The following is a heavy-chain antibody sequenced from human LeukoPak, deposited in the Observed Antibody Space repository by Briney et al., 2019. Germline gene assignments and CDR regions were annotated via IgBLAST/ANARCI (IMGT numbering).Heavy chain of an antibody. Sequence: PSQTLSLTCTVSGXSISSYYWGWIRQPPGKGLDWIGYTYYSASTNYSPSLKSPVTISVDTSKNQFSLKLSSVTAADTAVYYCARAVNSYGSASYSFDYWGQGTLGTVSS. D-gene: IGHD3-10*01. CDR2: TYYSAST. J-gene: IGHJ4*02. V-gene: IGHV4-59*01. CDR1: GXSISSYY. CDR3: ARAVNSYGSASYSFDY.